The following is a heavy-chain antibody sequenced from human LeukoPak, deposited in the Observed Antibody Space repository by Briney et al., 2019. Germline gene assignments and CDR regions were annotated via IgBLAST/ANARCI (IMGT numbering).Heavy chain of an antibody. J-gene: IGHJ4*02. V-gene: IGHV4-34*01. CDR2: INHSGST. Sequence: SETLSLTCAVYGGSFSGYYWSWIRQPPGKGLEWIGEINHSGSTNYNPSLKSRVTISVDKSQNQFSLNLNSVTAADTAVYYCARDSSYGYSFSYWGQGTLVTVSS. CDR1: GGSFSGYY. D-gene: IGHD5-18*01. CDR3: ARDSSYGYSFSY.